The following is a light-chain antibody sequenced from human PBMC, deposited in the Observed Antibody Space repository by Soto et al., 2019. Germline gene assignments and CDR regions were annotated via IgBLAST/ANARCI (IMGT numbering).Light chain of an antibody. CDR2: KAS. Sequence: DIQMTQSPSTPSASVGDRITITCRASQSISSWLAWYQQEPGKAPKLLIYKASSLESGVPSRLSGSGSGTEFTLTISSLQPDDFATYYCQQYNSYSTFGQGTKVDIK. V-gene: IGKV1-5*03. CDR3: QQYNSYST. J-gene: IGKJ1*01. CDR1: QSISSW.